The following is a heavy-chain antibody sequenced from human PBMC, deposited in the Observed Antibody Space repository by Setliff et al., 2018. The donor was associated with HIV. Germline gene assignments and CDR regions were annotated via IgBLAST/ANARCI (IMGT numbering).Heavy chain of an antibody. Sequence: ETLSLTCLVFGYSINDGYHWGWLRQSPRKGLEWIGSIYNSGRASYNPSRGSRASLSIDTSKNRFSLRLNPVTAADTAVYYCVRDRALRFSQSPSLHYFDVWGQGILVTVSS. V-gene: IGHV4-38-2*02. CDR2: IYNSGRA. CDR3: VRDRALRFSQSPSLHYFDV. J-gene: IGHJ4*01. CDR1: GYSINDGYH.